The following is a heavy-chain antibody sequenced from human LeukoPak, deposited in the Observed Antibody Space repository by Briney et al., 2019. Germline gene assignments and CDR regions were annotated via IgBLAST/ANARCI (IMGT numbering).Heavy chain of an antibody. CDR1: GFAFSDDS. Sequence: GGSLRLSCVASGFAFSDDSMNWVRQPPGKGLEWVSSISSTSKYIYYADSVKGRFTISGDNAKNSLFLQMNNLRVDDSAVYYCAREYTAMAYDYWGQGNLVTVSS. J-gene: IGHJ4*02. CDR3: AREYTAMAYDY. CDR2: ISSTSKYI. D-gene: IGHD5-18*01. V-gene: IGHV3-21*01.